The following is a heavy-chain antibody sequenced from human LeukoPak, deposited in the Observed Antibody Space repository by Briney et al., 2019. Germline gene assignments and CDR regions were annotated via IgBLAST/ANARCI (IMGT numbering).Heavy chain of an antibody. CDR3: ARDYKYAFDN. J-gene: IGHJ4*02. Sequence: GSLRLSCAASGFTFSSYAMSWVRQAPGKGLEWVSVISGSGGSTYYADSVKGRFTISGDKAKNSLYLQMNSLRVEDTAVYYCARDYKYAFDNWGQGTLVTVSS. CDR1: GFTFSSYA. V-gene: IGHV3-23*01. CDR2: ISGSGGST. D-gene: IGHD5-24*01.